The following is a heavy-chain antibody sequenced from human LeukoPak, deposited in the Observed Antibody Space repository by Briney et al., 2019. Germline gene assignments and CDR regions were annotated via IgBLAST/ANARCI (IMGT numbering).Heavy chain of an antibody. D-gene: IGHD4-11*01. CDR3: ARDPRLRRGVTRSYSHFGF. J-gene: IGHJ4*02. V-gene: IGHV1-69*13. CDR2: IIPIFATT. Sequence: SVKVSCKASGGTFSSYAFNWVRQAPGQGLEWMGGIIPIFATTNYAQKFQGRVTITADESTSTAYMELSGLRSEDTAVYYCARDPRLRRGVTRSYSHFGFWGQGTLVTVSS. CDR1: GGTFSSYA.